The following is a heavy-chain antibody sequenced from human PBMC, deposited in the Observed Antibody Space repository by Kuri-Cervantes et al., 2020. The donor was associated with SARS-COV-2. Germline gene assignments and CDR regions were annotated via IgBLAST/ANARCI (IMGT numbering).Heavy chain of an antibody. J-gene: IGHJ3*02. D-gene: IGHD2-2*02. Sequence: SETLSLTCVVSGGAINTYNWWTWVRQSPGKGLQWIGEIFHDGFTKFNPSLPLRGRVTMSLDKSKNHFSLNLTSVTAADTAVYYCARESTYTFDIWGQGTLVTVSS. CDR3: ARESTYTFDI. V-gene: IGHV4-4*02. CDR1: GGAINTYNW. CDR2: IFHDGFT.